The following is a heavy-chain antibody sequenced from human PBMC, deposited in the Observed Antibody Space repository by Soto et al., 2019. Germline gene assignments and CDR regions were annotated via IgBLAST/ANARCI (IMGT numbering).Heavy chain of an antibody. CDR2: IYYSGST. CDR3: ARRGDTAMVEETWFDP. J-gene: IGHJ5*02. Sequence: TLSVTCTVGGGCSTRWYWTSNQQPPGKGLEWIGYIYYSGSTNYNPSLKSRVTISVDTSKNQFSLKLSSVTAADTAVYYCARRGDTAMVEETWFDPWGQGTLVTVSS. D-gene: IGHD5-18*01. V-gene: IGHV4-59*08. CDR1: GGCSTRWY.